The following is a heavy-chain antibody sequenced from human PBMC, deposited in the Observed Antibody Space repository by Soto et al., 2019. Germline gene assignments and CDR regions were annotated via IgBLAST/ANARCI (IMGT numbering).Heavy chain of an antibody. V-gene: IGHV3-33*01. Sequence: PGGSLRLSCAASGFTFSSYGMHWVRQAPGKGLEWVAVIWYDGSNKYYADSVKGRFTISRDNSKNTLYLQMNSLRAEDTAVYYCARDCGYYYDSSGYRSSCYFDYWGQGTLVTVSS. J-gene: IGHJ4*02. D-gene: IGHD3-22*01. CDR3: ARDCGYYYDSSGYRSSCYFDY. CDR1: GFTFSSYG. CDR2: IWYDGSNK.